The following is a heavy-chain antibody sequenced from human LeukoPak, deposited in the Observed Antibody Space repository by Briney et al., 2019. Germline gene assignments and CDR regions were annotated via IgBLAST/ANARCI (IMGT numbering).Heavy chain of an antibody. Sequence: PSETLSLTCAVYGGSFSNYYWNWIRQPPGRGLEWIGEINHSGGANYNPSLKSRVAISVDTSNNQVSLKLRTVTAADTAVYYCARDPTYYYDSSGYYPFDYWGQGTLVTVSS. V-gene: IGHV4-34*01. CDR3: ARDPTYYYDSSGYYPFDY. J-gene: IGHJ4*02. CDR1: GGSFSNYY. CDR2: INHSGGA. D-gene: IGHD3-22*01.